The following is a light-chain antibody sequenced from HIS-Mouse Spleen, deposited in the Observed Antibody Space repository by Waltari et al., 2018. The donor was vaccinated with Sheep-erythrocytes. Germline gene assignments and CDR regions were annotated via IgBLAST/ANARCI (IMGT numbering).Light chain of an antibody. Sequence: DIQMTQSPSSLSASVGDRVTITCRASQSISSYLNWYQQKPGKAPKLLIYSASSLQSGIPSRFSGSGSGTDFTLTNSSLQPEDFATYFCEQSYSTPQCTFGPGTKVD. J-gene: IGKJ3*01. CDR1: QSISSY. V-gene: IGKV1-39*01. CDR3: EQSYSTPQCT. CDR2: SAS.